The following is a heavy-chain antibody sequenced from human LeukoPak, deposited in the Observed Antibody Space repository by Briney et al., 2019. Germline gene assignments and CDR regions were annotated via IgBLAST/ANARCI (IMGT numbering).Heavy chain of an antibody. CDR3: ANGYPPMSAQTLPFDY. CDR2: SSTDGSST. CDR1: GFTFTRYW. V-gene: IGHV3-74*01. D-gene: IGHD5-18*01. J-gene: IGHJ4*02. Sequence: GGSLRLSCAASGFTFTRYWMHWVRQVPGKGLVWVSRSSTDGSSTTYADSVRGRFTISRDSAKNTVYLQMNSLRAEDTAVYYCANGYPPMSAQTLPFDYWGQGTLVTVSS.